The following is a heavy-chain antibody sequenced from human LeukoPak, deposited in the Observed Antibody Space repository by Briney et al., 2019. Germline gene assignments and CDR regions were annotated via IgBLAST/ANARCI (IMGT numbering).Heavy chain of an antibody. CDR1: GGSISSGGYY. CDR2: IYYSGST. J-gene: IGHJ6*02. V-gene: IGHV4-31*03. D-gene: IGHD6-13*01. CDR3: ARGQGQQLVYYYYYGMDV. Sequence: SQTLSLTCTVSGGSISSGGYYWSWIRQHPGKGLEWIGYIYYSGSTYYNPSLKSRVTISVDTSKNQFSLKLSSVTAADTAVYYCARGQGQQLVYYYYYGMDVWGQGTTVTVSS.